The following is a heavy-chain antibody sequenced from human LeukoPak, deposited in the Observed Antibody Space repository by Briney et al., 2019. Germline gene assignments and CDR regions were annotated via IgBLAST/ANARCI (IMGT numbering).Heavy chain of an antibody. D-gene: IGHD5-12*01. J-gene: IGHJ4*02. Sequence: PGGSLRLSCTVSGFTFGDYAMSWVRQAPGKGLEWVGFIRSKAYGGTTEYAASVKGRFTISRDDSKSIAYLQMNSLKTEDTAVYYCTREAGYSGYDRHFDYWGQGTLVTVSS. V-gene: IGHV3-49*04. CDR3: TREAGYSGYDRHFDY. CDR2: IRSKAYGGTT. CDR1: GFTFGDYA.